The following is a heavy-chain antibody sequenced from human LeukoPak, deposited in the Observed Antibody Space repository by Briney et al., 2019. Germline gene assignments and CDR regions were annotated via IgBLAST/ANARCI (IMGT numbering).Heavy chain of an antibody. CDR1: GGSISSTNW. CDR3: ARRSPYSTGWSSYFDY. D-gene: IGHD6-19*01. CDR2: IYRSGTT. V-gene: IGHV4-4*02. Sequence: SGTLSLTCAVSGGSISSTNWWSWVRQPPGKGLEWHGEIYRSGTTNYKPSLKSRVTISLDKSRNHFSLKLTSVTAADSAVYYCARRSPYSTGWSSYFDYWGQGVLVTVSS. J-gene: IGHJ4*02.